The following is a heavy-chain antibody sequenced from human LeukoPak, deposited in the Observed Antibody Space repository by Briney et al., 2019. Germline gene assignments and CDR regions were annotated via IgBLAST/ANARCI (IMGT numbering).Heavy chain of an antibody. CDR3: ARRGGSGSYSDYYGMDV. D-gene: IGHD3-10*01. Sequence: GGSLRLSCAASGFTFSSYGMHWVRQAPGKGLEWVAVISYDGSNKYYADSVKGRFTISRDNSKNTLYLQMNSLRAEDTAVYYCARRGGSGSYSDYYGMDVWGQGTTVTVSS. CDR2: ISYDGSNK. J-gene: IGHJ6*02. V-gene: IGHV3-30*03. CDR1: GFTFSSYG.